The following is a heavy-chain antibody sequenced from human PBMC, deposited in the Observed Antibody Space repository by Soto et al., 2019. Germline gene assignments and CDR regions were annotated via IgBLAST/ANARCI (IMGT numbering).Heavy chain of an antibody. CDR1: GGSISSSSYY. CDR3: ARRLSIAARINWFGP. Sequence: KASETLSLTCTVSGGSISSSSYYWGWIRQPPGKGLEWIGSIYYSGSTYYNPSLKSRVTISVDTSKNQFSLKLSSVTAADTAVYYCARRLSIAARINWFGPWGQGTLVTVSS. CDR2: IYYSGST. D-gene: IGHD6-6*01. J-gene: IGHJ5*02. V-gene: IGHV4-39*01.